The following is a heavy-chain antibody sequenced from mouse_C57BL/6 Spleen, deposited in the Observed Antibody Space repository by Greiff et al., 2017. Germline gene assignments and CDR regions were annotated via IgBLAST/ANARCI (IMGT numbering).Heavy chain of an antibody. CDR3: ACITTVPYYFDY. Sequence: QVQLKQPGAELVRPGTSVKLSFKASGYTFTSYWMHWVKQRPGQGLEWIGVIDPSDSYTNYNQKFKGKATLTVDTSSSTAYMQLSSLTSEDSAVYYCACITTVPYYFDYWGQGTTLTVSS. CDR1: GYTFTSYW. D-gene: IGHD1-1*01. CDR2: IDPSDSYT. J-gene: IGHJ2*01. V-gene: IGHV1-59*01.